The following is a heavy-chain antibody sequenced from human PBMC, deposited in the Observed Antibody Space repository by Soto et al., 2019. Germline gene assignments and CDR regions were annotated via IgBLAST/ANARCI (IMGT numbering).Heavy chain of an antibody. V-gene: IGHV5-51*01. J-gene: IGHJ6*01. D-gene: IGHD5-18*01. Sequence: WNGVGGKSVNYCGGCIIKIQGKGLEWMGIIYPGDSDTRYSPSFQGQVTISADKSISTAYLQWSSLKASDTAMYYCARPYSYGRCYCPGLDVWGERTT. CDR3: ARPYSYGRCYCPGLDV. CDR2: IYPGDSDT. CDR1: GGKSVNYC.